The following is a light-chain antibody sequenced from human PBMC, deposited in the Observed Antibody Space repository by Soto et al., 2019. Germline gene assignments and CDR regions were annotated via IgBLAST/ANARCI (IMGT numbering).Light chain of an antibody. Sequence: EIVLTQSPGTLSLSPGERATLSCRASQSVASSFLAWYQQGPGQSPRLLIYGASSRATGIPDRFSGSGSETDFTLTISRLEPEDFAVYYCQQYGSSPLTFGGGTKVEI. CDR3: QQYGSSPLT. CDR1: QSVASSF. CDR2: GAS. J-gene: IGKJ4*01. V-gene: IGKV3-20*01.